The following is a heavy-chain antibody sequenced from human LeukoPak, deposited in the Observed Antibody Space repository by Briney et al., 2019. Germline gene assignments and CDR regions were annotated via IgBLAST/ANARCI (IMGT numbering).Heavy chain of an antibody. Sequence: SETLSLTCTVSGGSISSYYWSWIRQPPGKGLEWIGYIYYSGSTNYNPSLKCRVTISVDTSKNQFSLKLSSVTAADTAVYYCARYAITNTKTRKSALFDYWGQGTLVTVSS. CDR1: GGSISSYY. J-gene: IGHJ4*02. D-gene: IGHD3-10*01. CDR2: IYYSGST. CDR3: ARYAITNTKTRKSALFDY. V-gene: IGHV4-59*01.